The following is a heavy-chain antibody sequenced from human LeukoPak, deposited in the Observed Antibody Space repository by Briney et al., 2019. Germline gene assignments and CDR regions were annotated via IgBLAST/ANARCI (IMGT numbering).Heavy chain of an antibody. V-gene: IGHV3-30-3*02. CDR2: ISYDGSNK. CDR3: AKTVVPAAILRGYYFDY. CDR1: GFTFSSYA. Sequence: GGPLRLSCAASGFTFSSYAMLWVRQAPGKGLEWVAVISYDGSNKYYADSVKGRFTISRDNSKNTLYLQMDSLRAEDTAVYYCAKTVVPAAILRGYYFDYWGQGTLVTVSS. D-gene: IGHD2-2*02. J-gene: IGHJ4*02.